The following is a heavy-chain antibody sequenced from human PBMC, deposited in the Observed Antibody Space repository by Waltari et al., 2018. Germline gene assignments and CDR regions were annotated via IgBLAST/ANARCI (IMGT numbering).Heavy chain of an antibody. Sequence: QVQLVQSGAEVKKPGSSVKVSCKASGGTFSSYTISWVRQAPGQGLEWMGRIIPIHGIANYAQKFQGRVTITADKSTSTAYMELSSLRSEDTAVYYCASHIAVAGPYYFDYWGQGTLVTVSS. D-gene: IGHD6-19*01. CDR3: ASHIAVAGPYYFDY. V-gene: IGHV1-69*02. CDR1: GGTFSSYT. CDR2: IIPIHGIA. J-gene: IGHJ4*02.